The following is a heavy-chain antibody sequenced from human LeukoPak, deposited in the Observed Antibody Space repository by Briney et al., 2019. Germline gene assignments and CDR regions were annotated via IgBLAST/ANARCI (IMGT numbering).Heavy chain of an antibody. CDR2: ISTSGSYI. V-gene: IGHV3-21*04. J-gene: IGHJ3*01. D-gene: IGHD3-3*01. CDR1: GFTLSSYS. CDR3: VLSPSDNFYDVFDF. Sequence: KTGGSLRLSCTASGFTLSSYSMNWVRQAPGKGLEWVSSISTSGSYIYYADSVKGRFTISRDNVKNFLYLQMNSLRAEDTALYYCVLSPSDNFYDVFDFWGQGTMVTVSS.